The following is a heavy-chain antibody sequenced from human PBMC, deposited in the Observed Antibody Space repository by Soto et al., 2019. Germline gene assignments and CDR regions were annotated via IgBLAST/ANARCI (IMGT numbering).Heavy chain of an antibody. CDR3: ARVQRGTATTVVDAFDI. J-gene: IGHJ3*02. Sequence: QVQLQQWGAGLLKPSETLSLTCAVYGGSVSVPNYYWSWIRQPPGKGLEWIGEMSHSGGSHFNPSLKRRVTISVDTSTNQFSLKMSSVTAAYTALYYCARVQRGTATTVVDAFDIWGPGTMVIVSS. CDR2: MSHSGGS. CDR1: GGSVSVPNYY. D-gene: IGHD1-1*01. V-gene: IGHV4-34*01.